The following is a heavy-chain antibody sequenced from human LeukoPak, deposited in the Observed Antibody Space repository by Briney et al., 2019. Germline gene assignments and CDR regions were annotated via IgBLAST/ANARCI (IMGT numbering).Heavy chain of an antibody. D-gene: IGHD3-16*02. CDR2: IIDCDGHA. V-gene: IGHV1-18*01. Sequence: ASVMVSCKASGYNFTTYGISWVRQAPGQGPEWMGWIIDCDGHARYSEKLKGRITLTTDRSTSTVYMEFRSLTYDDTARYYCVREGIYLAFDLWGQGTLVSVSS. J-gene: IGHJ5*02. CDR3: VREGIYLAFDL. CDR1: GYNFTTYG.